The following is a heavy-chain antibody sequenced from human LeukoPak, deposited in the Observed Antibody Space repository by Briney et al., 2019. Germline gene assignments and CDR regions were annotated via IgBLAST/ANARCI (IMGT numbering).Heavy chain of an antibody. CDR2: IYYSGSA. CDR3: GKVGVEGTPFDY. V-gene: IGHV4-59*01. CDR1: GGSISSYY. J-gene: IGHJ4*02. Sequence: SETLSLTCTVSGGSISSYYWSWIRQPPGKGLEWIGYIYYSGSANYNPSLKSRVTISVDTSKNKFSLKLSSVTAADTAVYYCGKVGVEGTPFDYWGQGTLVTVSS. D-gene: IGHD5-24*01.